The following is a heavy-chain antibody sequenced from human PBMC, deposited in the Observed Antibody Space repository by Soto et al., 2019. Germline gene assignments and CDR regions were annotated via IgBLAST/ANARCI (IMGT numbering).Heavy chain of an antibody. Sequence: SVKVSCKASGGTFSSYAISWLRQAPGQGLELIVWIIPIFGTANYAQKFQGRVTITADESTSTAYMELSSLRSEDTAVYYCARRSIGGGYSYGSDCYYYYGMDVWGQGTTVTVSS. J-gene: IGHJ6*02. CDR3: ARRSIGGGYSYGSDCYYYYGMDV. D-gene: IGHD5-18*01. CDR2: IIPIFGTA. CDR1: GGTFSSYA. V-gene: IGHV1-69*13.